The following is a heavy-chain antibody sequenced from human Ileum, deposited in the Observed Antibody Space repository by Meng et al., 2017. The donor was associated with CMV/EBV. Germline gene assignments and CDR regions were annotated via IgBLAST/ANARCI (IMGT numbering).Heavy chain of an antibody. D-gene: IGHD2-21*01. J-gene: IGHJ6*02. Sequence: ESLKISCAVYGGSFSGYYWSWIRQPPGKGLEWIGEINHGGSTNYNPSLKSRVTISVDTSKNQFSLKLSSVTAADTAVYYCARVDCGGDCQYYYYGMDVWGQGTTVTVSS. V-gene: IGHV4-34*01. CDR1: GGSFSGYY. CDR2: INHGGST. CDR3: ARVDCGGDCQYYYYGMDV.